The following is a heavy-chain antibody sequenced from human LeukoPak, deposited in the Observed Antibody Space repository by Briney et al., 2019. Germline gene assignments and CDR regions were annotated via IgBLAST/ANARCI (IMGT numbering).Heavy chain of an antibody. Sequence: TGGSLRLSCAASGFTFKSYDMHWVRQAAGEGLEWVSVIGSAGDTYYPGSVKGRFTISRENAKNSLYLQMNSLRAGDTAVYYCARGGRGSSWFDNWGQGTLVTVSS. J-gene: IGHJ4*02. CDR3: ARGGRGSSWFDN. D-gene: IGHD6-13*01. CDR2: IGSAGDT. V-gene: IGHV3-13*01. CDR1: GFTFKSYD.